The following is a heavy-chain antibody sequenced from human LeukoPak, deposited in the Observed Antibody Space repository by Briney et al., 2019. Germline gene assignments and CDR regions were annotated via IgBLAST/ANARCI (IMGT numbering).Heavy chain of an antibody. Sequence: PGGSLRLSCAASGFTFSSYGMSWVRQAPGKGLEWVSAISGSGGSTYYADSVKGRFTISRDNSKNTLYLQMNSLRAEDTAVYYCAKAPRGYYDSSGYYYSYYFDYWGQGTLVTVSS. CDR1: GFTFSSYG. D-gene: IGHD3-22*01. J-gene: IGHJ4*02. CDR2: ISGSGGST. V-gene: IGHV3-23*01. CDR3: AKAPRGYYDSSGYYYSYYFDY.